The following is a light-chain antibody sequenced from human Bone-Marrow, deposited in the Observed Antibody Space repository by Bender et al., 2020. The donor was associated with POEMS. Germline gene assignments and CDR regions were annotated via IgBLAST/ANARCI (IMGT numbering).Light chain of an antibody. CDR3: CSYAGNNAWV. J-gene: IGLJ3*02. Sequence: QSALTQPASVSGSPGQSITISCSGISTDVGASKFVSWYQHHPGKAPKRIIYDVTNRPSGVSPRFSGSKSGNTASLTITGLQAEDEADYYCCSYAGNNAWVFGGGTKLTVL. CDR2: DVT. CDR1: STDVGASKF. V-gene: IGLV2-14*03.